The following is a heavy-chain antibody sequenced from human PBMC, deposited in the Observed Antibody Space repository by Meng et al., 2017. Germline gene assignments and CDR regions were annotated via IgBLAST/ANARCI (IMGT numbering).Heavy chain of an antibody. CDR3: ARGEYHFESSGYYTH. CDR2: INNDGSDT. D-gene: IGHD3-22*01. Sequence: GESLKISCGASGFTFSNYWMHWVRQAPGKGLVWVSRINNDGSDTAYADSVKGRFTISRDNAKNPQFLQMNSQRAEDTAVYYCARGEYHFESSGYYTHWGQGTLVTVSS. CDR1: GFTFSNYW. V-gene: IGHV3-74*01. J-gene: IGHJ4*02.